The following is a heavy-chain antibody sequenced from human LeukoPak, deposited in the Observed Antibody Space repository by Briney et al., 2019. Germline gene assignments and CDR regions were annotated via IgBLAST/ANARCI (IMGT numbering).Heavy chain of an antibody. CDR2: ISWNSGSI. CDR1: GFTFDDYA. J-gene: IGHJ4*02. V-gene: IGHV3-9*01. CDR3: AKDHYYDSSGYSEY. D-gene: IGHD3-22*01. Sequence: GRSLRLSCAASGFTFDDYAMHWVRQAPGKGLEWVSGISWNSGSIGYADSVKGRFTISRDNAKNSLYLQMNSLRAEDTALYYCAKDHYYDSSGYSEYWGQGTLVTVSS.